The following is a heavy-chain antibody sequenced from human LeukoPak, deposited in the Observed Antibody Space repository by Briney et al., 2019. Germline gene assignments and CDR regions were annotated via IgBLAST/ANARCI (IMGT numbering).Heavy chain of an antibody. D-gene: IGHD5-24*01. CDR1: GGSISNYY. CDR2: IYTSGST. CDR3: TRDGGEGYNWVDY. J-gene: IGHJ4*02. V-gene: IGHV4-4*07. Sequence: SETLSLTCTVSGGSISNYYWSWIRQPAGKGLEWIGRIYTSGSTNYNPSLKSRVTMSIDTSKKQFSLKLTSVTAADTAVYYSTRDGGEGYNWVDYWGQGTLVTVSA.